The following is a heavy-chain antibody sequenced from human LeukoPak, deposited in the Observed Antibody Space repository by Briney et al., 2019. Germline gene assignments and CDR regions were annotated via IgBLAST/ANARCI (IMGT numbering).Heavy chain of an antibody. CDR3: TTEAVAVADFGY. CDR1: GFTFSNAW. J-gene: IGHJ4*02. D-gene: IGHD6-19*01. V-gene: IGHV3-15*01. Sequence: PGGSLRPSCAASGFTFSNAWMSWVRQAPGKGLEWVGRIKSKTDGGTTDYAAPVKGRFTISRDDSKNTLYLQMNSLKTEDTAVYYCTTEAVAVADFGYWGQGTLVTVSS. CDR2: IKSKTDGGTT.